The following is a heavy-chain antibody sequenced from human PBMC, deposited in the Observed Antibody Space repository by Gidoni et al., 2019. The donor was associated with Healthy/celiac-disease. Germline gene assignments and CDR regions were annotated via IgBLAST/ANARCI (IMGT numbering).Heavy chain of an antibody. V-gene: IGHV4-59*01. CDR2: IYYSGST. CDR3: ASQGGAFIGPVYY. J-gene: IGHJ4*02. D-gene: IGHD3-16*02. Sequence: QVQLQESGPGLVKPSETLSLTCTVSGASISSYYWSWIRQPPGKGLEWIGYIYYSGSTNYNPSLKSRVTISVDTSKNQFSLKLSSVTAADTAVYYCASQGGAFIGPVYYWGQGTLVTVSS. CDR1: GASISSYY.